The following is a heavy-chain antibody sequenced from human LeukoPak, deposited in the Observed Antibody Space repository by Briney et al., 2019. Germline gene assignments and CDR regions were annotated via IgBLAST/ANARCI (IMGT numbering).Heavy chain of an antibody. D-gene: IGHD7-27*01. CDR2: ISSSGGTV. CDR3: GRFTRSGDSVY. J-gene: IGHJ4*02. CDR1: GFTYSNYE. Sequence: GGSLRLSCAASGFTYSNYEMDWVRQAPGKGLEWISYISSSGGTVYYADSVKGRFAISRDNAENSLYLQMNSLKAEDTAVYYCGRFTRSGDSVYWGQGTLVTVSS. V-gene: IGHV3-48*03.